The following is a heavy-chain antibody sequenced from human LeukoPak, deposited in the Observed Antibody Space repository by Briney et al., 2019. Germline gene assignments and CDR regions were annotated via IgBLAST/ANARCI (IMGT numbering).Heavy chain of an antibody. Sequence: GGSLRLSCAASRFTFSSYGMSWVRQAPGKGLEWFSLIRNDGNDKYYADSVKGRFTISRDNSKNTLYLQMNSLRPEDTALYYCVRDFEWSFDTWDQGTLVTVSS. CDR2: IRNDGNDK. V-gene: IGHV3-30*02. CDR3: VRDFEWSFDT. CDR1: RFTFSSYG. D-gene: IGHD3-3*01. J-gene: IGHJ4*02.